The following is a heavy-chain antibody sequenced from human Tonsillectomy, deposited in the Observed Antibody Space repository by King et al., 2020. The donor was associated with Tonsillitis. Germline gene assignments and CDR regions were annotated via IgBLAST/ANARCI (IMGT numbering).Heavy chain of an antibody. V-gene: IGHV3-30*02. CDR3: AKGLIAVAGFSYYGMDV. J-gene: IGHJ6*02. Sequence: VQLVESGGGVVQPGGSLRLSCAASGFTFSSYGMHWVRQAPGKGLEGVAFIRYYGSYKYYADSVKGRFTISRDNSKNTLYLQMNSLRAEDTAVYYCAKGLIAVAGFSYYGMDVWGQGTTVTVSS. D-gene: IGHD6-19*01. CDR1: GFTFSSYG. CDR2: IRYYGSYK.